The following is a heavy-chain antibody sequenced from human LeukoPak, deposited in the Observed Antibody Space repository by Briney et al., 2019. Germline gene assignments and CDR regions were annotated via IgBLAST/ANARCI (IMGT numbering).Heavy chain of an antibody. Sequence: PGGSLRLSCAASGFTFSSYAMHWVRQAPGKGLEWVAVISYDGSNKYYADSVKGRFTISRDNSKNTLYLQMNSLRAEDTAVYYCASTSITMVRGVIDFDYWGQGTLVTVSS. CDR2: ISYDGSNK. D-gene: IGHD3-10*01. J-gene: IGHJ4*02. CDR3: ASTSITMVRGVIDFDY. V-gene: IGHV3-30-3*01. CDR1: GFTFSSYA.